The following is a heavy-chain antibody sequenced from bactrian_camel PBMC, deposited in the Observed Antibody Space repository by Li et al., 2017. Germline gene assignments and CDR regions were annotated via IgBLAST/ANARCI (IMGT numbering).Heavy chain of an antibody. CDR3: AAGTGAWISGELFSPLWYNY. CDR1: GSISADAD. Sequence: VQLVESGGGSVQSGGSLRLSCTASGSISADADMGWYRQAPKRECELVSTIGSDGVTYYADSVKGRFTISQDNAKTTLYLEMNSLKPGDTAMYYCAAGTGAWISGELFSPLWYNYWGQGTQVTVS. V-gene: IGHV3S55*01. J-gene: IGHJ4*01. D-gene: IGHD2*01. CDR2: IGSDGVT.